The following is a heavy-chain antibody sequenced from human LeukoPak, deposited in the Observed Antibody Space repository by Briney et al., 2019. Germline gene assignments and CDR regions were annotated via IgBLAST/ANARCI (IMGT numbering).Heavy chain of an antibody. D-gene: IGHD1-26*01. Sequence: GGSLRLSCATSGFMFSSNWMSWVRLAPGKGLEWVSAISGSGGSTYYADSVKGRFTISRDNSKNTLYLQMNSLRAEDTAVYYCAKPSSGNYPPTGYWGQGTLVTVSS. J-gene: IGHJ4*02. V-gene: IGHV3-23*01. CDR1: GFMFSSNW. CDR3: AKPSSGNYPPTGY. CDR2: ISGSGGST.